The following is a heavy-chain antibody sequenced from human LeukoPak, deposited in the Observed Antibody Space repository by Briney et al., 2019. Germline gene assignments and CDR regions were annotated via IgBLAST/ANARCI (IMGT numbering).Heavy chain of an antibody. Sequence: PSETLSLTCTVSGGSISSGSYYWSWIRQPAGKGLEWIGRIYTSGSTNYNPSLKSRVTISVDTSKNQFSLKLSSVTAADTAVYYCARDLRDGYNRFDYGGQGTLVTVSS. J-gene: IGHJ4*02. D-gene: IGHD5-24*01. V-gene: IGHV4-61*02. CDR3: ARDLRDGYNRFDY. CDR2: IYTSGST. CDR1: GGSISSGSYY.